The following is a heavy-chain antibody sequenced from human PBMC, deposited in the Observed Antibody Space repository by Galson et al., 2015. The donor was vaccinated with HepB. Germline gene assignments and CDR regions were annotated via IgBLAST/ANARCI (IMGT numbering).Heavy chain of an antibody. CDR2: INPSGGST. V-gene: IGHV1-46*01. Sequence: SVKVSCKASGYTFTSYYTHWVRQAPGQGLEWMGIINPSGGSTSYAQKFQGRVTMTRDTSTSTVYMELSSLRSEDTAVYYCARPLYSSGWYSGYYYGMDVWGQGTTVTVSS. J-gene: IGHJ6*02. D-gene: IGHD6-19*01. CDR1: GYTFTSYY. CDR3: ARPLYSSGWYSGYYYGMDV.